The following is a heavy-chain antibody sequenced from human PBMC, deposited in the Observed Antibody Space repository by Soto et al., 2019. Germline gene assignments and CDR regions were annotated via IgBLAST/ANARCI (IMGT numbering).Heavy chain of an antibody. J-gene: IGHJ4*02. CDR3: ARGRSSGIYEAFDY. D-gene: IGHD1-26*01. CDR2: IIPIFGTA. Sequence: QVQLVQSGAEVKKPGSSVKVSCKASGGTFSSYAISWVRQAPGQGLEWMGGIIPIFGTANYAQKFQGRVTITADKSTSTYYRELSSLRSEDTAVDYCARGRSSGIYEAFDYWGQGTLVTVSS. CDR1: GGTFSSYA. V-gene: IGHV1-69*06.